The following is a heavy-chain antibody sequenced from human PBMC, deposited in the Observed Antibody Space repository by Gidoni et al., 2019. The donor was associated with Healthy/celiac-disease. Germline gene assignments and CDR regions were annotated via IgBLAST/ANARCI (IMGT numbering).Heavy chain of an antibody. J-gene: IGHJ3*02. D-gene: IGHD3-9*01. CDR2: MNPNSGNT. Sequence: QVQLVQSGAEVKKPGASVKVSCKASGYTFTSYDINWVRQATGQGLEWMGWMNPNSGNTGYAQKFQGRVTMTRNTSISTAYMELSSLRSEDTAVYYCARVKSPHKLRYFDWPPGVGAFDIWGQGTMVTVSS. V-gene: IGHV1-8*01. CDR3: ARVKSPHKLRYFDWPPGVGAFDI. CDR1: GYTFTSYD.